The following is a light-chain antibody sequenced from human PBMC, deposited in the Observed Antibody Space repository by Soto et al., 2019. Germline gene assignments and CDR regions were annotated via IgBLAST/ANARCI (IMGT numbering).Light chain of an antibody. CDR1: QGISSY. CDR2: AAS. J-gene: IGKJ5*01. CDR3: QQLNSYLF. Sequence: DILLTQSPSFLSASVGDRVTITCRASQGISSYLAWYQQKPGKAPKLLIYAASTLQSGVPSRFSGSGSGTEFTLTISSLQPEEFATYYCQQLNSYLFFGQGTRLEIK. V-gene: IGKV1-9*01.